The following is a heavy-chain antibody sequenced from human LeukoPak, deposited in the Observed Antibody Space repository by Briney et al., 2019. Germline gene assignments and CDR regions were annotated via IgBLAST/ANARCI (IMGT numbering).Heavy chain of an antibody. Sequence: GGSLRLSCAASGFTFSSYAMSWVRQAPGKGLECVSAISGGGDFTKYADSVKGRFTISRDNSKNTLYLQMNSLRAEDTAVYYCARDYGGNPSPFDYWGQGTLVTVSS. D-gene: IGHD4-23*01. CDR3: ARDYGGNPSPFDY. V-gene: IGHV3-23*01. CDR1: GFTFSSYA. J-gene: IGHJ4*02. CDR2: ISGGGDFT.